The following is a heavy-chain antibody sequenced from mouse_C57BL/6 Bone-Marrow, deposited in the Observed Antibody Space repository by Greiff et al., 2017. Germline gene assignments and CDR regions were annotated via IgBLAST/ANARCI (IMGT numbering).Heavy chain of an antibody. CDR1: GYTFTDYY. J-gene: IGHJ4*01. D-gene: IGHD1-2*01. Sequence: QVQLQQSGPELVKPGASVKISCKASGYTFTDYYINWVKQRPGQGLEWIGGIIPGSGSTYYNEKFKGKATLTVDKSSSTAYMLLSSLTSEDSAVXFCARRRRRPCAMDYWGQGTSVTVSS. V-gene: IGHV1-75*01. CDR3: ARRRRRPCAMDY. CDR2: IIPGSGST.